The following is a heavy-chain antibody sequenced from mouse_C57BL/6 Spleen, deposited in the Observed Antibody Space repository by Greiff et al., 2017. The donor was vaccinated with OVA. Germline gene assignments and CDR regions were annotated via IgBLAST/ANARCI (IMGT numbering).Heavy chain of an antibody. V-gene: IGHV6-6*01. CDR2: IRNKANNHAT. CDR1: GFTFSDAW. J-gene: IGHJ4*01. CDR3: TRLWDGNYYAMDY. Sequence: DVMLVESGGGLVQPGGSMKLSCAASGFTFSDAWMDWVRQSPEKGLEWVADIRNKANNHATYYAESVKGRFTISRDDSKSSVYLQMNSLRAEDTGIYYCTRLWDGNYYAMDYWGQGTSVTVSS. D-gene: IGHD4-1*01.